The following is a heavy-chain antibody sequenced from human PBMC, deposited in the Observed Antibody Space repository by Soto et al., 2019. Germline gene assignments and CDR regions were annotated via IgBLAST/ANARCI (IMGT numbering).Heavy chain of an antibody. CDR2: IIPIFGTA. Sequence: GASVKVSCKASGGTFSSYAISWVRQAPGQGLEWMGGIIPIFGTANYAQKFQGRVTITADESTSTAYMELSSLRSEDTAVYYCVKGYCSGSTCYRGYWGPGILVTVSS. J-gene: IGHJ4*02. CDR3: VKGYCSGSTCYRGY. V-gene: IGHV1-69*13. D-gene: IGHD2-15*01. CDR1: GGTFSSYA.